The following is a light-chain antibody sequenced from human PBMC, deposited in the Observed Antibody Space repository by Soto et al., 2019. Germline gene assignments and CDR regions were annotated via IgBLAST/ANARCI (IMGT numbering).Light chain of an antibody. CDR3: QQSYSTPRT. CDR2: TAS. V-gene: IGKV1-39*01. Sequence: DLPMTQSPSSLSASVGDSVTITCRASRSISNXXXWYXQKPGKAPKLLIYTASTLHSGVPSRFGGSGXGTDFTLYITSLQPDDFATYYCQQSYSTPRTFGQGTAVEVK. J-gene: IGKJ1*01. CDR1: RSISNX.